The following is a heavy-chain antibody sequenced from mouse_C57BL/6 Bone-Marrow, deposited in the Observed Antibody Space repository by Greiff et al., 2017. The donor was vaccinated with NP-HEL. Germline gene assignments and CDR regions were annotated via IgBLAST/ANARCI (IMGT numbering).Heavy chain of an antibody. CDR2: ISNLAYSI. V-gene: IGHV5-15*01. Sequence: EVKLVESGGGLVQPGGSLKLSCAASGFTFSDYGMAWVRQAPRKGPEWVAFISNLAYSIYYADTVTGRSTISRENAKNTLYLEMSSLRSEDTAMYYCARSGTESMDYWGQGTSVTVSS. J-gene: IGHJ4*01. D-gene: IGHD3-3*01. CDR3: ARSGTESMDY. CDR1: GFTFSDYG.